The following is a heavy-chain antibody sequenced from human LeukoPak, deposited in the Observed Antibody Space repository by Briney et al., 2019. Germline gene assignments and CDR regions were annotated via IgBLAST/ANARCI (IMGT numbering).Heavy chain of an antibody. CDR3: ARDRGWFGELVDWGHYYYMDV. Sequence: PSETLSLTCTVSGGSISSSSYYWGWIRQPPGKGLEWIGSIYYSGSTYYNPSLKSRVTISVDTSKNQFSLKLSSVTAADTAVYYCARDRGWFGELVDWGHYYYMDVWGKGTTVTVSS. V-gene: IGHV4-39*07. CDR2: IYYSGST. D-gene: IGHD3-10*01. J-gene: IGHJ6*03. CDR1: GGSISSSSYY.